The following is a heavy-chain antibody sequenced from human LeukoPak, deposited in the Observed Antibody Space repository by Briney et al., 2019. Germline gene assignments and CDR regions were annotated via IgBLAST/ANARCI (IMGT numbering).Heavy chain of an antibody. CDR3: ARGERLVLAAPFGY. J-gene: IGHJ4*02. CDR2: ISSSSSYI. CDR1: GFTFSSYS. Sequence: GGSLRLSCAASGFTFSSYSMNWVRQAPGKGLEWVSSISSSSSYIYYADSVKGRFTISRDNAKNSLYLQMNSLRAEDTAVYYCARGERLVLAAPFGYWGQGTLVTVSS. V-gene: IGHV3-21*01. D-gene: IGHD2-2*01.